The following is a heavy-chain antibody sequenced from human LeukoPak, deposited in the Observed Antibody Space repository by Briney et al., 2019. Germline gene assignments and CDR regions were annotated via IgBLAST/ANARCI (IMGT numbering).Heavy chain of an antibody. J-gene: IGHJ4*02. D-gene: IGHD1-26*01. CDR2: IYSGGST. CDR3: ARENTGSYREFDY. Sequence: PSETLSLTCTVSGGSISSYYWSWIRQPAGKGLEWIGRIYSGGSTNYNPSLKSRVTMSVDSSNNQFSLKPSSVTAADTAVFYCARENTGSYREFDYWGQGTLVTVSS. V-gene: IGHV4-4*07. CDR1: GGSISSYY.